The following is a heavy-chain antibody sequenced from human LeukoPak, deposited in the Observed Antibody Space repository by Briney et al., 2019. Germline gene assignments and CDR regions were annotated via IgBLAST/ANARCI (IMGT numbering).Heavy chain of an antibody. CDR2: IYYSGST. Sequence: PSETLSLTCTVSGGSISSSSYYWSWIRQPPGKGLEWIGYIYYSGSTNYNPSLKSRVTISVDTSKNQFSLKLSSVTAADTAVYYCARDPNCGGDCYHDAFDIWGQGTMVTVSS. J-gene: IGHJ3*02. V-gene: IGHV4-61*01. CDR3: ARDPNCGGDCYHDAFDI. CDR1: GGSISSSSYY. D-gene: IGHD2-21*02.